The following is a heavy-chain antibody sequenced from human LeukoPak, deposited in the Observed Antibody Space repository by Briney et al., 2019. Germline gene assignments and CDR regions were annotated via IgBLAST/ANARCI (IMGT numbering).Heavy chain of an antibody. CDR2: ISSSGGST. J-gene: IGHJ4*02. CDR3: ARDGSGSNYFFDY. Sequence: GGSLRLSCAASGFTFSSYAMSWVRQAPGKGLEWVSGISSSGGSTYYADSVKGRFTISRDNSKNTLYLQMNSLRAEDTAAYYCARDGSGSNYFFDYWGQGTLVTVSS. D-gene: IGHD1-26*01. CDR1: GFTFSSYA. V-gene: IGHV3-23*01.